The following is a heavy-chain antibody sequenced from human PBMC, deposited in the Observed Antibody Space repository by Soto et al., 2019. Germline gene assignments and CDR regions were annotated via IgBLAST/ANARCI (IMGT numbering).Heavy chain of an antibody. CDR1: GFTFSSYA. CDR2: ISGSGPTT. D-gene: IGHD3-22*01. Sequence: PGGSLRLSCAASGFTFSSYAMSWVRQAPGKGLEWVSAISGSGPTTYYADSVKGRFTISRDNSKNTLNLRMNSLRAEDTAVYYCAKDKGITMIAVVTSFDYWGQGALVTVSS. J-gene: IGHJ4*02. CDR3: AKDKGITMIAVVTSFDY. V-gene: IGHV3-23*01.